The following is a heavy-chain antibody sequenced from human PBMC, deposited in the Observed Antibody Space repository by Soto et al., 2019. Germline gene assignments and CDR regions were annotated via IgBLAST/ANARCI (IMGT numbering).Heavy chain of an antibody. J-gene: IGHJ4*02. Sequence: PLETLSLTCTDSGGSISKSGYFWSWIRQHPGKGLEWIGYIYDSGSTYYNPSLKSRVSLSVDTSKNQFSLNLTSVTAADTAMYYCARSSRSYFDFWGQGTLVTVSS. CDR3: ARSSRSYFDF. V-gene: IGHV4-31*03. CDR2: IYDSGST. CDR1: GGSISKSGYF.